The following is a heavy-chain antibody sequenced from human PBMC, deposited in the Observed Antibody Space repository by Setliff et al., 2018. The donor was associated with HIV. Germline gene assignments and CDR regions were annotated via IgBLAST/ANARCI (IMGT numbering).Heavy chain of an antibody. D-gene: IGHD3-10*01. Sequence: GGSLRLSCVASGLTFNRYWMTWVRQAPGKGLEWVANIKQDGSEKYYVDSVKGRFTISRDNAKNTLYLQMNSLRPEDTAVYYCARLRPYNSALDYWGQGTLVTVS. CDR1: GLTFNRYW. CDR3: ARLRPYNSALDY. V-gene: IGHV3-7*01. J-gene: IGHJ4*02. CDR2: IKQDGSEK.